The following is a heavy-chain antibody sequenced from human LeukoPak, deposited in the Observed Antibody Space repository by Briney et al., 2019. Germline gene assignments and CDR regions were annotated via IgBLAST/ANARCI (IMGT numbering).Heavy chain of an antibody. CDR2: IWYDGSNK. Sequence: GGSLRLSCAASGFTFSSYGMHWVRQAPGKGLEWVAVIWYDGSNKYYADSVKGRFTISRDNSKNTLYLQMNSLRAEDTAVYYCASSTAVAAHFDYWGQGTLVTVSS. D-gene: IGHD6-19*01. CDR1: GFTFSSYG. CDR3: ASSTAVAAHFDY. J-gene: IGHJ4*02. V-gene: IGHV3-33*01.